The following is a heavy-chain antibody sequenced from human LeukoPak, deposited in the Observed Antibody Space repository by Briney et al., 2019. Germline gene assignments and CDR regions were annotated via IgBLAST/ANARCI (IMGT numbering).Heavy chain of an antibody. Sequence: PGGSLRLSCAASGFTFSGYGMHWVRQAPGKGLEWVAVISYDGSNKYYADSVKGRFTISRDNSKNTLYLQMNSLRAEDTAVYYCAKEGRFSRSTAAIPRGPPYGMDVWGQGTTVTVSS. CDR1: GFTFSGYG. D-gene: IGHD2-2*01. CDR3: AKEGRFSRSTAAIPRGPPYGMDV. J-gene: IGHJ6*02. V-gene: IGHV3-30*18. CDR2: ISYDGSNK.